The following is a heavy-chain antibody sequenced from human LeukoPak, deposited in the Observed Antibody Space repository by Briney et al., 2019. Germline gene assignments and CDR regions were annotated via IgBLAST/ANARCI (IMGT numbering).Heavy chain of an antibody. V-gene: IGHV4-39*01. CDR2: MHHSGST. Sequence: PSETLSLTCTVSGGSISGSTYYWGWIRQPPGKGLEWLASMHHSGSTFYNPSLKTRVTISVDTSKNQFSLKLSSVTAADTAVYYCARHIRPVAGAYFDYWGQGTLVTVSS. CDR1: GGSISGSTYY. CDR3: ARHIRPVAGAYFDY. D-gene: IGHD6-19*01. J-gene: IGHJ4*02.